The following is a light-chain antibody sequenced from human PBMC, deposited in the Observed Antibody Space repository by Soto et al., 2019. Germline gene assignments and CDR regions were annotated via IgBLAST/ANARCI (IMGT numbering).Light chain of an antibody. V-gene: IGKV4-1*01. CDR1: QSVLYSSNNKNY. CDR3: QQYYSTPLT. CDR2: WAS. J-gene: IGKJ4*01. Sequence: DIVMTQSPDSLAVSLGERATINCKSSQSVLYSSNNKNYLAWYQQKPGQPPKLLIYWASTRESGVRDRFSGSGSGTHFTLTISSLQAEDVAVYYCQQYYSTPLTFGGGTKVKIK.